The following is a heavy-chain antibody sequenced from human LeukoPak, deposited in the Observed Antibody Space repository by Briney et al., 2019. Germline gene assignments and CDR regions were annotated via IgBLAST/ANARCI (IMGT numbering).Heavy chain of an antibody. Sequence: SETLSLTCTVSGGSISSYYWSWIRQPPGKGLEWIGYIYYSGSTNYNPSLKSRVTISVDTSKNQFSLKLSSVTAADTAVYYCARQGGYDDFGYWGQGTLVTVSS. CDR3: ARQGGYDDFGY. CDR2: IYYSGST. V-gene: IGHV4-59*01. J-gene: IGHJ4*02. CDR1: GGSISSYY. D-gene: IGHD5-12*01.